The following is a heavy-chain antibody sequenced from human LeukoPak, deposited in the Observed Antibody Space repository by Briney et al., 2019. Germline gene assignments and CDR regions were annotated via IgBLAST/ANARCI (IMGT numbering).Heavy chain of an antibody. J-gene: IGHJ5*02. CDR2: ISYDGSNK. V-gene: IGHV3-30*01. Sequence: PGRSLRLSCAASGFTFSSYAMHWVRQAPGKGLEWVAVISYDGSNKYYADSVKGRFTISRDNSKNTLYLQMNSLRAEDTAVYYCARDPESLTMTQGWFDPWGQGTLATVSS. CDR1: GFTFSSYA. D-gene: IGHD3-22*01. CDR3: ARDPESLTMTQGWFDP.